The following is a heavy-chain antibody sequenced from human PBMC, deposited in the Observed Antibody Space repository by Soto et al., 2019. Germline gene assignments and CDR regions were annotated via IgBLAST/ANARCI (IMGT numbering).Heavy chain of an antibody. D-gene: IGHD2-21*02. J-gene: IGHJ5*02. Sequence: GGSLRLSCAASGFTFSSYAMGWVRQAPGKGLEWVSAISGSGGSTYYADSVKGRFTISRDNSKNTLYLQMNSLRAEDTAVYYCARALAPTWHALRAEAYLDPWAQRTLVTVSS. CDR3: ARALAPTWHALRAEAYLDP. CDR1: GFTFSSYA. V-gene: IGHV3-23*01. CDR2: ISGSGGST.